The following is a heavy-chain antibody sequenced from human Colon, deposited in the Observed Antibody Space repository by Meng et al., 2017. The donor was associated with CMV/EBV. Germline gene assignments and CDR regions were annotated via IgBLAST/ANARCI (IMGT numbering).Heavy chain of an antibody. Sequence: GGSLRLSCAASGFRVAGYAMSWVRRAPGRGLELVGFISRNSFHGAVEYGVSVRGRFTLSRADSISVVHLQMDGLRTEDTAVYYCTGHMGEGYHNFYGMDVWGQGTTVTVSS. D-gene: IGHD3-16*01. V-gene: IGHV3-49*04. CDR2: ISRNSFHGAV. CDR3: TGHMGEGYHNFYGMDV. J-gene: IGHJ6*02. CDR1: GFRVAGYA.